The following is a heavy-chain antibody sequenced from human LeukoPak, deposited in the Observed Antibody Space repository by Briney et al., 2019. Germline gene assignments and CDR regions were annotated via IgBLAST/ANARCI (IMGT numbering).Heavy chain of an antibody. V-gene: IGHV3-53*01. Sequence: GGSPRLSCAASGFTVSSNYMSWVRQAPGKGLEWVSVIYSGGSTYYADSVKGRFTISRDNSKNTLYLQMNSLRAEDTAVYYCARGTTGAGWFDPWGQGTLVTVSS. D-gene: IGHD6-19*01. CDR1: GFTVSSNY. J-gene: IGHJ5*02. CDR3: ARGTTGAGWFDP. CDR2: IYSGGST.